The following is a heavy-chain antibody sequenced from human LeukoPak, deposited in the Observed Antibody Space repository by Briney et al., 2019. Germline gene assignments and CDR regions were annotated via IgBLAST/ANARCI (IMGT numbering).Heavy chain of an antibody. Sequence: SETLSLTCTVSAASISAYSWNWIRQPPGKGLEWIGYVSYSGGIHYNPSLQSRVTMLIDKSKNQFSLRLSSVTAADTAVYYCAGAPSILLHFDHWGQGTLVTVSS. CDR3: AGAPSILLHFDH. CDR2: VSYSGGI. CDR1: AASISAYS. J-gene: IGHJ4*02. D-gene: IGHD1-26*01. V-gene: IGHV4-59*01.